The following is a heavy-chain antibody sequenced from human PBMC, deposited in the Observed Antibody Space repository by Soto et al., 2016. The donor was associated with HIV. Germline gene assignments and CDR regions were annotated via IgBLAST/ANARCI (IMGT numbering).Heavy chain of an antibody. V-gene: IGHV3-21*06. CDR2: ITSRSSV. CDR1: GFAFSASS. Sequence: EVQLVESGETRSSRGSVRLSCVASGFAFSASSMNWVRQTPGKGLEWVSSITSRSSVYYADSVKGRFTISRDNSKNLLFLQMDSLRAEDTAMYYCAGNDHWGQGTLVTVSS. CDR3: AGNDH. J-gene: IGHJ4*02.